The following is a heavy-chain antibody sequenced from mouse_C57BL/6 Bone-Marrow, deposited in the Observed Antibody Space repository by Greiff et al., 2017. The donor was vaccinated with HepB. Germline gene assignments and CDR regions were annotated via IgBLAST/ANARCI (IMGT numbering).Heavy chain of an antibody. J-gene: IGHJ2*01. CDR3: TRIITTVVAKDY. CDR1: GFNIKDYY. CDR2: IDPEDGDT. D-gene: IGHD1-1*01. V-gene: IGHV14-1*01. Sequence: VQLQQSGAELVRPGASVKLSCTASGFNIKDYYMHWVKQRPEQGLEWIGRIDPEDGDTEYAPKFQGKATMTADTSSNTAYLQLSSLTSEDTAVYYCTRIITTVVAKDYWGQGTTLTVSS.